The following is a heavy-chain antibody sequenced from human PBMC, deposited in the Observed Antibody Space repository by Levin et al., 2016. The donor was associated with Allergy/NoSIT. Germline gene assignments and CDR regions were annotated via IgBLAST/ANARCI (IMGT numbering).Heavy chain of an antibody. V-gene: IGHV3-23*01. CDR1: GFTFSSYA. CDR3: AKLSYSSSWYSWFDP. D-gene: IGHD6-13*01. J-gene: IGHJ5*02. Sequence: GESLKISCAASGFTFSSYAMSWVRQAPGKGLEWVSAISGSGGSTYYADSVKGRFTISRDNSKNTLYLQMNSLRAEDTAVYYCAKLSYSSSWYSWFDPWGQGTLVTVSS. CDR2: ISGSGGST.